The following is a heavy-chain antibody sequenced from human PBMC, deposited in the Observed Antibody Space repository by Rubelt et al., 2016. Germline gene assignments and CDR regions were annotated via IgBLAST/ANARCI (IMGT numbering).Heavy chain of an antibody. CDR2: ISHSGRT. D-gene: IGHD5-12*01. CDR1: GGSFSNFY. CDR3: AGAEYSGYDSVAIDI. V-gene: IGHV4-59*12. J-gene: IGHJ3*02. Sequence: QVQLQESGPGLVKPSETLSLSCTISGGSFSNFYWTWIRQPPGKGLEWIASISHSGRTYYNPSLKRRVTTPVDTSKNQFFLKLISVTAADTAVDDCAGAEYSGYDSVAIDIWGQGTMVTVSS.